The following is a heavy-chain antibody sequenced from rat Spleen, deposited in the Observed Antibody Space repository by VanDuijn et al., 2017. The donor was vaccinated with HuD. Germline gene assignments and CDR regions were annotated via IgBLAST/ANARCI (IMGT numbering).Heavy chain of an antibody. J-gene: IGHJ4*01. CDR2: ISSGGST. CDR1: GFSLTSYH. Sequence: QVQLKESGPGLVQPSQTLSLTCTVSGFSLTSYHVSWIRQPPGKGLEWIAAISSGGSTYYNSALKSRLSISRDTSKSQVLLKMNSLQTEDTAMYFCARSATMMVPGVMDAWGQGASVTVSS. CDR3: ARSATMMVPGVMDA. D-gene: IGHD1-12*02. V-gene: IGHV2-6*01.